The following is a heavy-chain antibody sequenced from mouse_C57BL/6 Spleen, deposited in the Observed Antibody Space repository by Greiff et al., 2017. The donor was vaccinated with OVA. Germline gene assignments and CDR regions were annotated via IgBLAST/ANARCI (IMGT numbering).Heavy chain of an antibody. CDR3: AREPTGGEGYWYFDV. CDR1: GYTFTSYW. D-gene: IGHD1-1*01. V-gene: IGHV1-69*01. J-gene: IGHJ1*03. Sequence: QVQLQQPGAELVMPGASVKLSCKASGYTFTSYWMHWVKQRPGQGLEWIGEIDPSDSYTNYNQKFKGKSTLTVDKSSSTAYMQLSSLTSEDSAVYYWAREPTGGEGYWYFDVWGTGTTVTVSS. CDR2: IDPSDSYT.